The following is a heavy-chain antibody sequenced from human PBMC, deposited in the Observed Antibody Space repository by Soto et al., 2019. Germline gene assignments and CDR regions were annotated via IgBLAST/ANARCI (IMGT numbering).Heavy chain of an antibody. J-gene: IGHJ6*02. D-gene: IGHD5-18*01. CDR3: ARARERWLQPDYYYYGMDV. V-gene: IGHV1-2*04. Sequence: ASVKVTCKASGYTFTGYYMHWVRQAPGQGLEWMGWINPNSGGTNYAQKFQGWVTMTRDTSISTAYMELSRLRSDDTAVYYCARARERWLQPDYYYYGMDVWGQGTTVTVSS. CDR2: INPNSGGT. CDR1: GYTFTGYY.